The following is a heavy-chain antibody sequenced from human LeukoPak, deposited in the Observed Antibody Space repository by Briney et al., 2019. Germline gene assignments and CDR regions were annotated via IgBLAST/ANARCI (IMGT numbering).Heavy chain of an antibody. D-gene: IGHD2-2*01. J-gene: IGHJ4*02. CDR2: INPSGGST. CDR3: ARIIPYCSSTSCYGGHDY. V-gene: IGHV1-46*01. Sequence: ASVKVSCKASEYTFTSYYMHWVRQAPGQGLEWMGIINPSGGSTSYAQKFQGRVTMTRDTSTSTAYMELRSLRSDDTAVYYCARIIPYCSSTSCYGGHDYWGQGTLVTVSS. CDR1: EYTFTSYY.